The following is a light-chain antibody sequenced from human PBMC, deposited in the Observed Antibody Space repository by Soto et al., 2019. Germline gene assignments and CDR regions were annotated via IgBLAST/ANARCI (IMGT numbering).Light chain of an antibody. CDR1: QTVSSNY. Sequence: EVVLTQSPGTLSLPPGVRATLSCRASQTVSSNYLAWYQQKPGQAPRLLIYGSFNRAPGIPHRFSGSGSGTDFTLTISRLEPEDFAVYYCQQSGSTLFTFGGGTKVE. V-gene: IGKV3-20*01. J-gene: IGKJ4*01. CDR3: QQSGSTLFT. CDR2: GSF.